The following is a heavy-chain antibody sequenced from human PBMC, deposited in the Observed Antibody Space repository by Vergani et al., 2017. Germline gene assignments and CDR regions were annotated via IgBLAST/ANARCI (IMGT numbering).Heavy chain of an antibody. CDR3: ARRGTQREYFTL. Sequence: EGQLVQSGAEVKKPGESLKISCTGSGYSFSDYWIAWVRQMPGKGLEWMGIIYPGDSDTRYSPSFQGQVTISVDKSISTAYLQWSSLKASDTAIYYCARRGTQREYFTLWGRGTLVTVSS. J-gene: IGHJ2*01. D-gene: IGHD5-18*01. V-gene: IGHV5-51*01. CDR1: GYSFSDYW. CDR2: IYPGDSDT.